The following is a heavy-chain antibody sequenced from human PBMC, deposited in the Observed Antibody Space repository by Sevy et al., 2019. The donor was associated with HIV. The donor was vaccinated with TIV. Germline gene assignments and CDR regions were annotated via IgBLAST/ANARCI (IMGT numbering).Heavy chain of an antibody. CDR1: GFNFSSYG. CDR2: ISYDGSSK. CDR3: AKESGSYYDFWSGHDAFDI. V-gene: IGHV3-30*18. J-gene: IGHJ3*02. D-gene: IGHD3-3*01. Sequence: GGSLRLSCAASGFNFSSYGMHWVRQAPGKGLEWVAVISYDGSSKYYAESVKGRFTISRDNSKSTLYLQISSLRAEDTAVYYCAKESGSYYDFWSGHDAFDIWGQGTMVTVSS.